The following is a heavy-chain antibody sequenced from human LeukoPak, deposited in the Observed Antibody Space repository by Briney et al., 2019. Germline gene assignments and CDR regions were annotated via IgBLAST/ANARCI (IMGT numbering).Heavy chain of an antibody. D-gene: IGHD1-7*01. CDR1: GFTFSTYW. V-gene: IGHV3-7*01. CDR3: ARGTTGL. Sequence: GGSLRLSCAASGFTFSTYWMSWVRQVPGKGLEWVGNIKQDGSETYYGDSVKGRFTISRDNAKNSLYLQMSSLRAEDTAVYYCARGTTGLWDQGTLVTVSS. J-gene: IGHJ4*02. CDR2: IKQDGSET.